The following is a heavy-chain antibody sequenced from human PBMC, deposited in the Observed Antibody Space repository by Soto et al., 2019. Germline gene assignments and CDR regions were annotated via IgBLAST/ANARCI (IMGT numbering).Heavy chain of an antibody. CDR2: AYPSGST. D-gene: IGHD3-22*01. V-gene: IGHV4-4*07. CDR3: ARELEVYYYDSSGPPHGFDI. Sequence: LSLTCSVSGGSISSSYWSWIRQPAGKGLEWIGRAYPSGSTNYNPSLKSRVTMSVDMSKNQFSLKLSSVTAADTAVYYCARELEVYYYDSSGPPHGFDIWGQGTMVTVSS. J-gene: IGHJ3*02. CDR1: GGSISSSY.